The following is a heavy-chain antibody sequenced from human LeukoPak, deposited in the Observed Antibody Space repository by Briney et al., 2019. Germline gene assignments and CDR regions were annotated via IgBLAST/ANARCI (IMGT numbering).Heavy chain of an antibody. Sequence: PGGSLRLSCAASGFTFSSYGMHWVRQAPGKGLEWVAVISNDGSNKHYGDSVKGRFTISRDNSKNTLYLQMDSLRGEDTAVYYCAKDPYRVIVATGNSLDPWGQGTLVTVSS. CDR3: AKDPYRVIVATGNSLDP. CDR2: ISNDGSNK. CDR1: GFTFSSYG. J-gene: IGHJ5*02. V-gene: IGHV3-30*18. D-gene: IGHD2-21*01.